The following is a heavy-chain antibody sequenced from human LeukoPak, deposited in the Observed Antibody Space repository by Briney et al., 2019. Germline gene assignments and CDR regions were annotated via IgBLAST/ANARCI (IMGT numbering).Heavy chain of an antibody. Sequence: SETLSLTCTVSGGSISSYYWSWIRQPPGKGLEWMGYIYYSGSTNYNPSLKSRFTISVDTSKNQFSWKLSSVTAADTAVYYCARLKVVVAATQNWFDPWGQGTLVTVSS. D-gene: IGHD2-15*01. CDR3: ARLKVVVAATQNWFDP. CDR2: IYYSGST. CDR1: GGSISSYY. V-gene: IGHV4-59*12. J-gene: IGHJ5*02.